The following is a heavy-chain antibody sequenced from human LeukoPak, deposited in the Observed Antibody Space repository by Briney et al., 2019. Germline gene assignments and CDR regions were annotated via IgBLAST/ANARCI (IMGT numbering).Heavy chain of an antibody. CDR1: GFTFSTYD. V-gene: IGHV3-23*01. D-gene: IGHD3-16*02. Sequence: GGSLRLSYTASGFTFSTYDMSWVRQAPGKGLEWVSTVRVNGRSTYYADSVKGRFTISRDNSKNTLYLQMNSLRAEDTAVYYCARDRSGWDVWGQGTTVTVSS. CDR2: VRVNGRST. J-gene: IGHJ6*02. CDR3: ARDRSGWDV.